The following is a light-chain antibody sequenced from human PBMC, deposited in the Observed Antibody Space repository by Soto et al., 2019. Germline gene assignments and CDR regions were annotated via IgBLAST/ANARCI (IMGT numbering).Light chain of an antibody. V-gene: IGKV3-15*01. CDR3: QQYNTWPLT. CDR1: QSVGSQ. Sequence: EIAMTQSPATLSVSPGERATLSCRASQSVGSQIAWYQQRPGQAPRLLVHGASTRATAIPASFSGSGSGTEFTLTISSLQSEDFAVYYCQQYNTWPLTFGGGTKVEIK. CDR2: GAS. J-gene: IGKJ4*01.